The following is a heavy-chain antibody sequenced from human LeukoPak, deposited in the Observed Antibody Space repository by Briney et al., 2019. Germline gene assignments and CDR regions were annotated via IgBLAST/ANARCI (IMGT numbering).Heavy chain of an antibody. V-gene: IGHV3-11*01. CDR2: ISSSGDTI. CDR1: GFTLSHYY. Sequence: PGGSQRLSCAASGFTLSHYYMTWIRQAPGKGLEWLSCISSSGDTIYYADSVKGRFTVSRDNAENSLYLQMNSLRAEDTAMYYCARQGSEIDYWGQGTLVTVSS. CDR3: ARQGSEIDY. J-gene: IGHJ4*02.